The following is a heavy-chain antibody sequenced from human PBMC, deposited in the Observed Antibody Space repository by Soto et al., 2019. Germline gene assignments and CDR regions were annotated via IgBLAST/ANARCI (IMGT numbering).Heavy chain of an antibody. CDR3: ATDLNVGDSDY. CDR1: GYTLTELS. D-gene: IGHD3-16*01. CDR2: FDPEDGET. Sequence: ASVKVSCKVSGYTLTELSMHWVRQAPGKGLEWMGGFDPEDGETIYAQKFQGRVTMTEDTSTDTAYIELSSLRSDGTAVYYCATDLNVGDSDYWGQGTLLTVSS. V-gene: IGHV1-24*01. J-gene: IGHJ4*02.